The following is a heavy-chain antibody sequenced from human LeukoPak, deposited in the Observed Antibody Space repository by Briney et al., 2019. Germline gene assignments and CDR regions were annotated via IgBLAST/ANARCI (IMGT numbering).Heavy chain of an antibody. V-gene: IGHV4-4*07. CDR3: ARRAYDSSGYYGPFDY. Sequence: PSETLSLTCTVSGGSISSYYWSWIRQPAGKGLEWIGRIYTSGSTNYNPSLKSRVTMSVDTSKNQFSLKLSSVTAADTAVYYCARRAYDSSGYYGPFDYWGQGTLVTVSS. J-gene: IGHJ4*02. D-gene: IGHD3-22*01. CDR1: GGSISSYY. CDR2: IYTSGST.